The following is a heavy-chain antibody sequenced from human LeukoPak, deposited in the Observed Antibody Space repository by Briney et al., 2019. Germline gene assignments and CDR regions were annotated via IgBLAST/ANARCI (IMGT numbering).Heavy chain of an antibody. V-gene: IGHV6-1*01. J-gene: IGHJ4*02. Sequence: SQTLSLTCAICGDSVSNNNAAWNWIRQSPSRGLEWLGRTYYSSKWYNGYAVSVKSRITINPDTPKNQFSLQLNSVTPEDTAVYYCAREMSNVFGYWGQGILVTVSS. CDR1: GDSVSNNNAA. CDR2: TYYSSKWYN. D-gene: IGHD2-8*01. CDR3: AREMSNVFGY.